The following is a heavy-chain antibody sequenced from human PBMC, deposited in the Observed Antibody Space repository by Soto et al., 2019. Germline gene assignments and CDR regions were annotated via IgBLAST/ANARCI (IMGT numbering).Heavy chain of an antibody. CDR3: ARVRAMVRGVTNYYYYGMDV. CDR1: GGSFSGYY. D-gene: IGHD3-10*01. Sequence: PSETLSLTCAVYGGSFSGYYWSWIRQPPGKGLEWIGEINHSGSTNYNSSLKSRVTISVDTSKNQFSLKLSSVTAADTAVYYCARVRAMVRGVTNYYYYGMDVWGQGTTVTVSS. J-gene: IGHJ6*02. CDR2: INHSGST. V-gene: IGHV4-34*01.